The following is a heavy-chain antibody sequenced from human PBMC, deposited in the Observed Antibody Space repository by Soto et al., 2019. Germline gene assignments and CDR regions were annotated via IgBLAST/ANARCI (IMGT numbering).Heavy chain of an antibody. V-gene: IGHV3-33*01. CDR2: IWYDGSNK. CDR3: ARGEYSSSWAYYYYYMDV. J-gene: IGHJ6*03. CDR1: GFTFSSYG. Sequence: QVQLVESGGGVVQPGRSLRLSCAASGFTFSSYGMHWVHQAPGKGLEWVAVIWYDGSNKYYADSVKGRFTISRDNSKNTLYLEMNSLRAEDTAVYYCARGEYSSSWAYYYYYMDVWGKGTTVTVSS. D-gene: IGHD6-6*01.